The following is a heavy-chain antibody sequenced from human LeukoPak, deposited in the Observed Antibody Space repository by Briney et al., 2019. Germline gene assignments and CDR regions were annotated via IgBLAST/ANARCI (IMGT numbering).Heavy chain of an antibody. V-gene: IGHV3-23*01. CDR2: ISGTGGST. Sequence: PGGSLRLSCAASGFTFSNYAMNWVRQAPGKGLEWVSAISGTGGSTYYADSVKGRFTISRDKSKNTLYLQMNSLRAQDTAVYYCAKGEGGYDYLDYWGQGTLATVSS. CDR3: AKGEGGYDYLDY. CDR1: GFTFSNYA. J-gene: IGHJ4*02. D-gene: IGHD5-12*01.